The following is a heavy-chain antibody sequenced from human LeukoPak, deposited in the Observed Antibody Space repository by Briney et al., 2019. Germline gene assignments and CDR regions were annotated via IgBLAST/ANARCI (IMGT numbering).Heavy chain of an antibody. V-gene: IGHV1-24*01. CDR3: ATDISSGWYVAFDI. CDR1: GYTLTGLS. Sequence: ASVKVSCKVSGYTLTGLSMHWVRQAPGKGLEWMGGFDPEDGETIYAQKFQGRVTMTEDTSTDTAYMELSSLRSEDTAVYYCATDISSGWYVAFDIWGQGTMVTVSS. CDR2: FDPEDGET. J-gene: IGHJ3*02. D-gene: IGHD6-19*01.